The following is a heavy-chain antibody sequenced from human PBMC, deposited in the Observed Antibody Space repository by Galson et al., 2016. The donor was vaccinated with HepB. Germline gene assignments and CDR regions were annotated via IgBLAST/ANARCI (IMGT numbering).Heavy chain of an antibody. J-gene: IGHJ4*02. CDR1: GLTFSRYW. D-gene: IGHD3-3*01. CDR2: INGDGSGV. CDR3: ASGSWSGYAPFDY. V-gene: IGHV3-74*01. Sequence: SLRLSCAASGLTFSRYWMHWVRQAPGKGLAWVSRINGDGSGVNYTDSVKGRFPIARDNARNTLYLQMNSLRADDTAVYFCASGSWSGYAPFDYWGQGIQVAVST.